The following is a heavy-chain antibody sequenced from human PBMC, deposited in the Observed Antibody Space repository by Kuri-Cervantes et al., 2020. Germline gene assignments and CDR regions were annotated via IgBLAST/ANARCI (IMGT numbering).Heavy chain of an antibody. D-gene: IGHD1-7*01. Sequence: ETLSLTCAASGFTFSNYWMHWVRQVPGKGLVWVSHINEDGSETNYADSVKGRFTISRDNAKNSLYLQMNSLRAEDTALYYCAKDTRYNWNYKKAYYMDVWGKGTTVTVSS. V-gene: IGHV3-74*01. CDR2: INEDGSET. CDR1: GFTFSNYW. J-gene: IGHJ6*03. CDR3: AKDTRYNWNYKKAYYMDV.